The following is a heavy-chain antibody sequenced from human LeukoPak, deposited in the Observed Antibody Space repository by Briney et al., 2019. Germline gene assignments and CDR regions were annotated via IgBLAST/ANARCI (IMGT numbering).Heavy chain of an antibody. D-gene: IGHD6-13*01. CDR2: ISSSGSTI. CDR3: ARDAPSIAAQVDY. CDR1: GFTFSSYE. V-gene: IGHV3-48*03. J-gene: IGHJ4*02. Sequence: GGSLRLSCAASGFTFSSYEMNWVRQAPGKGLEWISYISSSGSTIYYADSVKGRFTISRDNAKNSLYPQMNSLRAEDTAVYYCARDAPSIAAQVDYWGQGTLVTVSS.